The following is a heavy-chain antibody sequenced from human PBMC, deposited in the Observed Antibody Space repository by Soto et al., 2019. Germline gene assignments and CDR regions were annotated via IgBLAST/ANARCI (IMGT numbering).Heavy chain of an antibody. CDR3: ATGAGGGGAFDV. CDR1: GFTFYTYE. CDR2: ISSSGSTT. J-gene: IGHJ3*01. V-gene: IGHV3-48*03. Sequence: PGGSLRLSCASFGFTFYTYEMNWVRQATGKGLEWVSYISSSGSTTYYADSVKGRFTIFRDNSKNSLYLQMNSSSAEDTLIYFCATGAGGGGAFDVWGQGTMVTVSS. D-gene: IGHD1-1*01.